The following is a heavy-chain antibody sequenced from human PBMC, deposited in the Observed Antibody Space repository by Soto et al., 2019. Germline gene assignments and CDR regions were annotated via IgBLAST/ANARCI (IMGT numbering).Heavy chain of an antibody. Sequence: QITLKESGPTLVKPTQPLTLTCTFSGFSLSTSGVGVGWIRQPPGKALEWLALIYWNDDKRYSPSLKSRLTITKDTYKNQVVLTITNMDPVDTATYYCAHRRGVVPAGVLYFDYWGQGTLVTVSS. CDR1: GFSLSTSGVG. D-gene: IGHD2-2*01. CDR2: IYWNDDK. V-gene: IGHV2-5*01. CDR3: AHRRGVVPAGVLYFDY. J-gene: IGHJ4*02.